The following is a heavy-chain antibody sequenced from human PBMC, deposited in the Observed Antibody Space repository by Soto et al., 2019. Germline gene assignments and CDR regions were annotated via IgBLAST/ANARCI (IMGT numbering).Heavy chain of an antibody. Sequence: QVRRLQSGPEVKKTGASVKVSGKTSGYPFTSNRRGWGRRPPGQGLEWMRWISRHNGHAKYAQKFQDRVTMTAETAASTVYMEVRSLRSDDSDVFYCARERSGWYDFWGEGTLVTVSA. J-gene: IGHJ4*02. CDR1: GYPFTSNR. D-gene: IGHD6-19*01. V-gene: IGHV1-18*01. CDR2: ISRHNGHA. CDR3: ARERSGWYDF.